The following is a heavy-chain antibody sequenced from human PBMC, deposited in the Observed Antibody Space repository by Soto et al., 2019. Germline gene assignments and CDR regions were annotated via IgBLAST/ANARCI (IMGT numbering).Heavy chain of an antibody. CDR2: IIPIFGTA. V-gene: IGHV1-69*13. J-gene: IGHJ4*02. CDR1: GGTFSSYA. Sequence: SVKVSCKASGGTFSSYAISWVRQAPGQGLEWMGGIIPIFGTANYAQKFQGRVTITADESTSTAYMELSSLRSEDTAVYYCARELVGYCSSTSCYHETRGYFDYWGQGTLVTVSS. D-gene: IGHD2-2*03. CDR3: ARELVGYCSSTSCYHETRGYFDY.